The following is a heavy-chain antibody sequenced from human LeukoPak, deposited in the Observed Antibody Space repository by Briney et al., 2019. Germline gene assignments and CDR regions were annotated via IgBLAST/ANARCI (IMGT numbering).Heavy chain of an antibody. J-gene: IGHJ4*02. CDR2: IYYSGSN. Sequence: SETLSLTCTVSDYWGWIRQPPGKGLEWIGSIYYSGSNYYNPSLKSRVTISVDTSKNQFSLKLSSVTAADTAVYYCARHEPMATWDYGSQGTLVTVSS. D-gene: IGHD5-24*01. CDR1: DY. CDR3: ARHEPMATWDY. V-gene: IGHV4-39*01.